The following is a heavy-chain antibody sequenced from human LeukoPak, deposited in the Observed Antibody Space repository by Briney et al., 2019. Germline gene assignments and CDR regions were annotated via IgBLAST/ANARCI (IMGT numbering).Heavy chain of an antibody. J-gene: IGHJ4*02. CDR2: ISYDGSNK. CDR1: GFTFSNYA. V-gene: IGHV3-30*04. CDR3: ARSIPYGTTWYGRSDY. Sequence: GGSLRLSCAASGFTFSNYAIHWVCQAPGKGLEWVAVISYDGSNKYYADSVKGRFTISRDNSKNTLYLQMNSLRAEDTAVYYCARSIPYGTTWYGRSDYWGQGTLVTVSS. D-gene: IGHD6-13*01.